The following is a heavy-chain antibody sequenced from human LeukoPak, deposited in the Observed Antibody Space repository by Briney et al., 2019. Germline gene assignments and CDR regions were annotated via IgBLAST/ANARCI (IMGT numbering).Heavy chain of an antibody. Sequence: SETLSLTCTVSGGSISSYYWSWIRQPPGKGLEWIGYIYYSGSTNYNPSLKSRVTISVDTSKNQFSLKLSSVTAADTAVYYCASTYRGHKDYGMDVWGQGTTVTVSS. CDR1: GGSISSYY. J-gene: IGHJ6*02. D-gene: IGHD1-1*01. V-gene: IGHV4-59*12. CDR2: IYYSGST. CDR3: ASTYRGHKDYGMDV.